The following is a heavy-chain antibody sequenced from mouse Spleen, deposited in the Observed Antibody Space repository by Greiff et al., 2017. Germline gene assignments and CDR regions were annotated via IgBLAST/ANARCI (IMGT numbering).Heavy chain of an antibody. V-gene: IGHV1-64*01. CDR3: ARRGTTDYMDY. J-gene: IGHJ2*01. Sequence: QVQLQQPGAELVKPGASVKLSCKASGYTFTSYWMHWVKQRPGQGLEWIGMIHPNSGSTNYNEKFKSKATLTVDKSSSTAYMQLSSLTSEDSAVYYCARRGTTDYMDYWGQGTTLTVSS. D-gene: IGHD1-1*01. CDR2: IHPNSGST. CDR1: GYTFTSYW.